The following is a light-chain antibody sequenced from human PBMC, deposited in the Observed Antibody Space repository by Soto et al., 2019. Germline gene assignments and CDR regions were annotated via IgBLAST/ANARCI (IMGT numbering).Light chain of an antibody. CDR3: QQYGSSPQT. Sequence: EIMLTQSPGTLSLSPGERATLSCRASQSVVSNYLAWYQQKPGQAPRLLIYASSGRASGIPARFSGRGSGIDFILTISRLEPEDFAVYYCQQYGSSPQTFGQGTRVDIK. CDR1: QSVVSNY. CDR2: ASS. J-gene: IGKJ1*01. V-gene: IGKV3-20*01.